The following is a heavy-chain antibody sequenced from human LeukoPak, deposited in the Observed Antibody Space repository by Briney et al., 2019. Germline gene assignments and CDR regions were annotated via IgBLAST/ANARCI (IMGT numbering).Heavy chain of an antibody. V-gene: IGHV3-53*01. CDR3: AKASDIAGGDFDY. J-gene: IGHJ4*02. Sequence: PGGSLRLSCAASGFTVSGDYMSWVRQAPGKGLEWVSVIYSGGDTYYADSVKGRFTISRDNSKNTLHLQMNSLRAEDTAVYYCAKASDIAGGDFDYWGQGTLVTVSS. CDR1: GFTVSGDY. CDR2: IYSGGDT. D-gene: IGHD1-26*01.